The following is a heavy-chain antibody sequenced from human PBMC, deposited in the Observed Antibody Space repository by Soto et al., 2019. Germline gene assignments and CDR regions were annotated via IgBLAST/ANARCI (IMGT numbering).Heavy chain of an antibody. CDR1: GCSISSSNW. D-gene: IGHD6-13*01. Sequence: PSETLSLTCAVSGCSISSSNWWSWVRQPPGKGLEWIGEIYHSGSTNYNPSLKSRVTISVDKSKNHFSLKLSSVTAADTAVYYCARAAMGGSSWPFDYWGQGTLVTVS. V-gene: IGHV4-4*02. J-gene: IGHJ4*02. CDR2: IYHSGST. CDR3: ARAAMGGSSWPFDY.